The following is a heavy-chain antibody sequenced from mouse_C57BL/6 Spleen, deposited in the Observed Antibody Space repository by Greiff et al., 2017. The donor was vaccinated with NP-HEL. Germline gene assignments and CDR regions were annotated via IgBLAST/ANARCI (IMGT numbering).Heavy chain of an antibody. J-gene: IGHJ2*01. D-gene: IGHD2-12*01. CDR3: TGGLLYYFDY. Sequence: EVQGVESGGGLVQPGGSMKLSCVASGFTFSNYWMNWVRQSPEKGLEWVAQIRLKSDNYATHYAESVKGRFTISRDDSKSSVYLQMNNLRAEDTGIYYCTGGLLYYFDYWGQGTTLTVSS. CDR2: IRLKSDNYAT. CDR1: GFTFSNYW. V-gene: IGHV6-3*01.